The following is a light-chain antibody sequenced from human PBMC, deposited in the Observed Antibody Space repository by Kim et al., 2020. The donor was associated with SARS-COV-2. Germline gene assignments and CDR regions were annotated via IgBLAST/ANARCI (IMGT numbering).Light chain of an antibody. J-gene: IGLJ1*01. V-gene: IGLV1-40*01. CDR1: SSNIGAGYV. Sequence: GTISCSGSSSNIGAGYVVHWYQQLPGTAPKLLIFGDTYRPSGVPDRFSASKSGMSASLAITGLQAEDEADYYCQSYDSTLTGSFVFGTGTKVTVL. CDR2: GDT. CDR3: QSYDSTLTGSFV.